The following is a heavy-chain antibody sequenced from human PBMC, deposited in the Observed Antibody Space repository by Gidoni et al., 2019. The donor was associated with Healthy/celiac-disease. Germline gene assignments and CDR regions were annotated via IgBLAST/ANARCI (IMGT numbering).Heavy chain of an antibody. CDR2: ISWNSGSI. D-gene: IGHD6-19*01. V-gene: IGHV3-9*01. J-gene: IGHJ3*02. CDR3: AKDIDSSGWLVYDAFDI. Sequence: PGRSLRLYCAASGFTFDDYAMHLVRPAPGKGLAGVSGISWNSGSICYADSVKGRFTISRDNAKNSLYLQMNSLRAEDTDLYYCAKDIDSSGWLVYDAFDIWGQGTMVTVSA. CDR1: GFTFDDYA.